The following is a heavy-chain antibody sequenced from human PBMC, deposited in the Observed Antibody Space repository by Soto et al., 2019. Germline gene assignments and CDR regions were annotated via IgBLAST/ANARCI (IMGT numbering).Heavy chain of an antibody. J-gene: IGHJ4*02. CDR2: INPNSGGT. CDR1: GYTFTGYY. CDR3: ARDSSSSGYYFDY. V-gene: IGHV1-2*04. Sequence: GASVKVSCKASGYTFTGYYMHWVRQAPGQGLEWMGWINPNSGGTNYAQKFQGWVTMTRDTSISTAYMELSRLRSDDTAVYYCARDSSSSGYYFDYWGQGTLVTVSS. D-gene: IGHD6-6*01.